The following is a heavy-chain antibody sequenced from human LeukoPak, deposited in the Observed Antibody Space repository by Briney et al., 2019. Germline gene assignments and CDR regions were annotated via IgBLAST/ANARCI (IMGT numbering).Heavy chain of an antibody. CDR3: ARGRDYGRLDN. CDR2: IYSGGST. CDR1: GFTFSSYA. D-gene: IGHD4-17*01. V-gene: IGHV3-66*01. Sequence: SGGSLRLSCAASGFTFSSYAMTWVRQAPGKGLEWVSSIYSGGSTYYAESVKGRFTISRDNSESTLYLQMNSLRAEDTAAYYCARGRDYGRLDNWGQGILVTVSS. J-gene: IGHJ4*02.